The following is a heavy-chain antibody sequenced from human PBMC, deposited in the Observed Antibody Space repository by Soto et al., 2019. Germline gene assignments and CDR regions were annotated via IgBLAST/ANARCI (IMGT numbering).Heavy chain of an antibody. CDR1: GFTFNNYA. J-gene: IGHJ5*02. CDR3: AKGESSVSARDFDP. Sequence: DVQLLESGGDLAQPGGSLRLSCEASGFTFNNYAIAWVRQAPGKGLEWVPGITSSGASYYADSVKGRFTLSRDNSKNTLYLEMNSLRAEDTAVYYCAKGESSVSARDFDPWGQGTLVTVS. D-gene: IGHD3-22*01. V-gene: IGHV3-23*01. CDR2: ITSSGAS.